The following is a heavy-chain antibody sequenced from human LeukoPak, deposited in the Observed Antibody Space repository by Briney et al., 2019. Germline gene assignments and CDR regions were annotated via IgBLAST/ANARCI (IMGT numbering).Heavy chain of an antibody. J-gene: IGHJ4*02. D-gene: IGHD6-19*01. CDR3: ASAVAGAMDY. V-gene: IGHV1-69-2*01. Sequence: ASVKISCKTSGYTFSDYYIHWVQQAPGKGLEWMGRVDPEDGETPFAGKFQGRVTITADTSTDTAYMELSSLRPEDTAMYYCASAVAGAMDYWGQGTLVTVSS. CDR2: VDPEDGET. CDR1: GYTFSDYY.